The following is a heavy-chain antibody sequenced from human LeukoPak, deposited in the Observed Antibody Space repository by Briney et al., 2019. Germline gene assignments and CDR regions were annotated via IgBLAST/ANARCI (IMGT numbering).Heavy chain of an antibody. V-gene: IGHV4-61*02. Sequence: SQTLSLTCTVSGGSISRGSYYWSWIRQPAGKGLEWIGRIYTSGSTNYNPSLKSRVTISVDTSKNQFSLKLSSVTAADTAVYYCARSSGRYHPVWGKGTTVTVSS. CDR2: IYTSGST. CDR1: GGSISRGSYY. D-gene: IGHD6-19*01. J-gene: IGHJ6*04. CDR3: ARSSGRYHPV.